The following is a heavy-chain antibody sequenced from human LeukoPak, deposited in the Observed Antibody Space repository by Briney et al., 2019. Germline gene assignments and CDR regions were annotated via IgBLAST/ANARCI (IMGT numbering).Heavy chain of an antibody. CDR2: IKSDGSST. CDR1: GFTFSNFW. Sequence: PGGSLRLSCAASGFTFSNFWMHWVRQAPGKGLVWVSGIKSDGSSTSYVDSVKGRFTISRDNSKNTLYLQMNSLRAEDTAVYYCAKDQYDILTGQQPYCYYYYMDVWGKGTTVTISS. J-gene: IGHJ6*03. D-gene: IGHD3-9*01. CDR3: AKDQYDILTGQQPYCYYYYMDV. V-gene: IGHV3-74*01.